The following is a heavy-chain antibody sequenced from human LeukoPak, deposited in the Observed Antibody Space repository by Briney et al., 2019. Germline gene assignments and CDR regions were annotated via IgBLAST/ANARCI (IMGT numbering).Heavy chain of an antibody. J-gene: IGHJ4*02. Sequence: PSETLSLTCTVSGGSISSSSYYWGWIRQPPGKGMEWIGNIYNSGSTYCNPSPKSRVTISADRSKNQFSLKLSSVTAADTAVYYCARSPGGAYFDYWGQGTLVTVSS. CDR3: ARSPGGAYFDY. V-gene: IGHV4-39*01. CDR1: GGSISSSSYY. D-gene: IGHD3-16*01. CDR2: IYNSGST.